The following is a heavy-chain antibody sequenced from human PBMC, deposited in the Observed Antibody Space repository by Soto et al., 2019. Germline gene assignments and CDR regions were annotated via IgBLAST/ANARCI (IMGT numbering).Heavy chain of an antibody. CDR1: GFTFSSYS. CDR2: ISSSSSTI. D-gene: IGHD3-3*01. CDR3: ARPALMREWQAAFDI. Sequence: EVQLVESGGGLVQPGGSLRLSCAASGFTFSSYSMNWVRQAPGKGLEWVSYISSSSSTIYYADSVKGRFTISRDNAKNSLYLQMNSLRAEDTAVYYCARPALMREWQAAFDIWGQGTMVTVSS. V-gene: IGHV3-48*01. J-gene: IGHJ3*02.